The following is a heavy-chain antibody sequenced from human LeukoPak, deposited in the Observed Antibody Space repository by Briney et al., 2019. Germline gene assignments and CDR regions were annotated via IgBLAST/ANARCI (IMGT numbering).Heavy chain of an antibody. CDR1: GGSFSGYY. J-gene: IGHJ4*02. CDR2: INHSGST. D-gene: IGHD4-17*01. V-gene: IGHV4-34*01. Sequence: PSETLSLTCAVYGGSFSGYYWSWIRQPPGQGLEWIGAINHSGSTNYSPSLKSRVTISVDTSKSQFSLKLSSVAAADTAVYYCARHYGDPYFDYWGQGTLVTVSS. CDR3: ARHYGDPYFDY.